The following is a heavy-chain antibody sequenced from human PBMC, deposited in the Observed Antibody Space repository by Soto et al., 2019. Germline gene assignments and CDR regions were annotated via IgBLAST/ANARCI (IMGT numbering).Heavy chain of an antibody. Sequence: QVQLVQSGAEVKKPGSSVKVSCKASGGTFSSYTISWVRQAPGQGLEWMGRIIPILGIANYAQKFQGRVTITADKSTSTAYMELSSLRSEDKAVYYCARWLQSASAFDIWGQGTIVTVSS. CDR3: ARWLQSASAFDI. V-gene: IGHV1-69*02. CDR2: IIPILGIA. D-gene: IGHD5-12*01. J-gene: IGHJ3*02. CDR1: GGTFSSYT.